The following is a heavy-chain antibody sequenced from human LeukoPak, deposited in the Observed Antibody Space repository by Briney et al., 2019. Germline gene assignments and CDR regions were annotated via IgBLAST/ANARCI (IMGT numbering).Heavy chain of an antibody. J-gene: IGHJ4*02. CDR3: ARDWGYCSSTSCYEDYYFDY. Sequence: GSLRLSCAASGFTFSDFYMSWIRQAPGKGLEWVSYISSSSSYTNYADSVKGRFTISRDNAKNSLYLQMNSLRAEDTAVYYCARDWGYCSSTSCYEDYYFDYWGQGTLVTVSS. V-gene: IGHV3-11*05. CDR1: GFTFSDFY. D-gene: IGHD2-2*01. CDR2: ISSSSSYT.